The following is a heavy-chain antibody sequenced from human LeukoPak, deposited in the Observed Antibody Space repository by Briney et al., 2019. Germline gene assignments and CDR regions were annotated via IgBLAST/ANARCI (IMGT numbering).Heavy chain of an antibody. CDR1: GFTFSEYY. CDR3: AKEDARYCSSTSCYPA. Sequence: GGSLRLSCVASGFTFSEYYMDWVRQAPGKGLEWVARTRNKANSHSTEYAASVKGRFTISRDDSQNSLYLQMNSLKNEDTAVYYCAKEDARYCSSTSCYPAWGQGTLVTVSS. J-gene: IGHJ4*02. V-gene: IGHV3-72*01. D-gene: IGHD2-2*01. CDR2: TRNKANSHST.